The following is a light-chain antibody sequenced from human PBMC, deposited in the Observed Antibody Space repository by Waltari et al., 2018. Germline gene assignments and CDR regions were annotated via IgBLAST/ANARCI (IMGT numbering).Light chain of an antibody. Sequence: QSALTQPASVSGSPGQSLTTSCAGSSSDVGGYIYVSWYQQHPGKVPRLIVFDVSDRPAGVSDRFSGSKSGNTASLTISGLQAEDEADYYCSSDTSDSIRVFGTGTKVTVL. CDR2: DVS. CDR3: SSDTSDSIRV. V-gene: IGLV2-14*03. CDR1: SSDVGGYIY. J-gene: IGLJ1*01.